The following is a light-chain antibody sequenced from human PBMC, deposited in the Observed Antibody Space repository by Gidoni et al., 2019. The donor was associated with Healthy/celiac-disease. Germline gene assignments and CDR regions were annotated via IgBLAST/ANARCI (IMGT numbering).Light chain of an antibody. CDR3: QQRSNWGFT. Sequence: EIVLTQSPATLSLSPGERATLSCRASQSVSSYLAWYQQNPGQAPRLLIYDASNSATGIPARFSGSGSGTDFTLTISSLEPEDFAVYYCQQRSNWGFTFGPGTKVDIK. V-gene: IGKV3-11*01. J-gene: IGKJ3*01. CDR2: DAS. CDR1: QSVSSY.